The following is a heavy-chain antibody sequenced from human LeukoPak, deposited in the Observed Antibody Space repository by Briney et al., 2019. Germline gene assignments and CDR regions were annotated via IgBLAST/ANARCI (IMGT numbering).Heavy chain of an antibody. D-gene: IGHD5-18*01. Sequence: PSETLSLTCTVSGGSISSYYWSWIRQPPGKGLEWIGYIYYSGSTNYNPSLKSRVTISVDTSKNQFSLKLSSVTAADTAVYYCARGVNSPRGDAFDIWGQGTMVTVS. CDR1: GGSISSYY. CDR2: IYYSGST. CDR3: ARGVNSPRGDAFDI. J-gene: IGHJ3*02. V-gene: IGHV4-59*01.